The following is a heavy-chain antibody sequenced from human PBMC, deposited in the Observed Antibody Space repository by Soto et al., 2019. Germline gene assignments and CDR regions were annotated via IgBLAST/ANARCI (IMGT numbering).Heavy chain of an antibody. CDR3: ARDGGRHSGGIDY. CDR2: IIPIFGTA. Sequence: QVQLVQSGAEVKKPGSSVKVSCKASGGTFSSYSINWARQAPGQGLEWMGEIIPIFGTANYAQKFQGRVTSTADESTSTAYMELSSLRSEDTAVYYCARDGGRHSGGIDYWGQGTLVTVSS. CDR1: GGTFSSYS. D-gene: IGHD1-26*01. V-gene: IGHV1-69*01. J-gene: IGHJ4*02.